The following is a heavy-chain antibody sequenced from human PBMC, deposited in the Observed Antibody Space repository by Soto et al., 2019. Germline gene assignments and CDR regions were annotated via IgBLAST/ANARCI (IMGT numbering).Heavy chain of an antibody. D-gene: IGHD6-6*01. Sequence: PAETLTLTCAVYGGSFSRYYWSWIRQPPGKGLGWIGEINHSGSTNYNPSLKSRVTTSADTSKNQFSLKLSSVTAADTAVYYCARGRDSSLSLYYYYYGMDVGGQGTTFTSP. V-gene: IGHV4-34*01. J-gene: IGHJ6*02. CDR1: GGSFSRYY. CDR3: ARGRDSSLSLYYYYYGMDV. CDR2: INHSGST.